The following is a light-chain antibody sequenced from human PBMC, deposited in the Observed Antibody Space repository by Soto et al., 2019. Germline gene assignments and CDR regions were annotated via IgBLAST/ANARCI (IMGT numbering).Light chain of an antibody. Sequence: AIQMTQSPSSLSASVGDRVTITCRASQGISNDLGWYQHRPGKAPKLLLYATSSLQSCVPSRFSGSGSGTDFTPTIISLQPDDFATYSCPQRQIYPLTFGQGTKVEIK. CDR3: PQRQIYPLT. CDR1: QGISND. CDR2: ATS. J-gene: IGKJ1*01. V-gene: IGKV1-6*01.